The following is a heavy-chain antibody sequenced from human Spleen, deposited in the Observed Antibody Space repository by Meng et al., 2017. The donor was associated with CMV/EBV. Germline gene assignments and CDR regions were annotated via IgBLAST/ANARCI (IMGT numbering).Heavy chain of an antibody. CDR2: ISSSSSYI. CDR1: GFTFSSYS. CDR3: ARDRVESYYDKDYDY. J-gene: IGHJ4*02. Sequence: GGSLRLSCAASGFTFSSYSMNWVHQAPGKGLEWVSSISSSSSYIYYADSVKGRFTISRDNAKNSLYLQMNSLRAEDTAVYYCARDRVESYYDKDYDYWGQGTLVTVSS. D-gene: IGHD1-26*01. V-gene: IGHV3-21*01.